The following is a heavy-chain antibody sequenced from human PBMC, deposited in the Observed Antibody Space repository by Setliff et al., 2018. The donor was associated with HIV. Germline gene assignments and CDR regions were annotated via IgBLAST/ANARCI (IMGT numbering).Heavy chain of an antibody. D-gene: IGHD1-1*01. J-gene: IGHJ4*02. Sequence: GGSLRLSCITSGFTFGDYAMSWVRQAPGKGLEWLSFIRSKAYGGTTEYAASVKGRFTISRDDSKSIAYLQMNSLKAEDTALYYCTTAGHGTLDFDYWGQGTRVTVSS. CDR2: IRSKAYGGTT. CDR3: TTAGHGTLDFDY. CDR1: GFTFGDYA. V-gene: IGHV3-49*04.